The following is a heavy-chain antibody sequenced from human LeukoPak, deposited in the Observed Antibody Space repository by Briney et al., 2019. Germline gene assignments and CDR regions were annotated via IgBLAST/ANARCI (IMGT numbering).Heavy chain of an antibody. J-gene: IGHJ4*02. V-gene: IGHV3-7*01. CDR3: ARRIVGPSFFDY. D-gene: IGHD1-26*01. Sequence: GGSLRLSCAASGFTFSSYRMSWVRQAPGKGLEWVANIKQDGSEKFYVDSVKGRFTIFRDNAKNSLYLQMNSLRAEGTAVYYCARRIVGPSFFDYWGQGTLVTVSS. CDR2: IKQDGSEK. CDR1: GFTFSSYR.